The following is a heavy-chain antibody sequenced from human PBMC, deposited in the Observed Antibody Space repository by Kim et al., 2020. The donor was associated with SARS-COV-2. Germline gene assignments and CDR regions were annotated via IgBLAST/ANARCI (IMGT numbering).Heavy chain of an antibody. CDR2: IYYTGTT. CDR3: ARHGCTGGVCYFDP. V-gene: IGHV4-39*01. CDR1: GGSISSRDYY. Sequence: SETLSLTCTVSGGSISSRDYYWGWIRQPPGKGLEWIGSIYYTGTTYYNPALKSRVTISVDTSKNQFSLKLSSVTDATVYYCARHGCTGGVCYFDPWGQGT. D-gene: IGHD2-8*02. J-gene: IGHJ5*02.